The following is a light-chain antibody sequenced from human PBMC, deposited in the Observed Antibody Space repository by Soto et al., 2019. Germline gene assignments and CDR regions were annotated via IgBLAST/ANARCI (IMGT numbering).Light chain of an antibody. V-gene: IGKV1-5*01. J-gene: IGKJ5*01. Sequence: DIQMTQSPSTLSGSVGDRVTITCLAIQTISSWLAWYQQTPGKAPKLLIYDASSLESGVPSRFRGSGSGTEFTLTISSLQSEDFELYYCQQYNNWPITFGQGTRLEIK. CDR3: QQYNNWPIT. CDR2: DAS. CDR1: QTISSW.